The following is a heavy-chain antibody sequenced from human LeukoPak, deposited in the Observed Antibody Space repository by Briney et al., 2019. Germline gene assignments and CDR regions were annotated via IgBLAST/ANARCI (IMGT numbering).Heavy chain of an antibody. CDR1: GFTFSRNY. CDR2: IYSGGST. V-gene: IGHV3-53*01. J-gene: IGHJ3*02. Sequence: GGSLRLSCAAPGFTFSRNYMNWVGKAQGKGLEWVSVIYSGGSTYYADSVKGRFTISRDNSKNTLYLQMNSLRAEDTAVYYCARAGWNALNAFDIWGQGTMVTVSS. D-gene: IGHD1-1*01. CDR3: ARAGWNALNAFDI.